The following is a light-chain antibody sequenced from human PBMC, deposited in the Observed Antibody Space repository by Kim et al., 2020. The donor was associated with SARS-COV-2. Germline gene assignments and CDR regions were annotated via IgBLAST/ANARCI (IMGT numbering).Light chain of an antibody. V-gene: IGLV2-14*03. CDR2: DVS. J-gene: IGLJ1*01. CDR1: SSDVGGYNY. CDR3: TSYTSSSTNYV. Sequence: QSALTQPASVSGSPGQSITISCTGTSSDVGGYNYVSWYQQHPGKAPKLMIYDVSNRPSGVSNRFSGSKSVNTASLTISGLQAEDEADYYCTSYTSSSTNYVFGTGTKVTVL.